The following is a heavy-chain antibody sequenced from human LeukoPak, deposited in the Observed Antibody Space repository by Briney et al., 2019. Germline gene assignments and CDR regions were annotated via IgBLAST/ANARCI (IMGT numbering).Heavy chain of an antibody. CDR3: ARHRNKWELPPFDY. CDR2: INWNGGST. J-gene: IGHJ4*02. V-gene: IGHV3-20*04. D-gene: IGHD1-26*01. Sequence: PGGSLRLSCAASGFTFDDYGMSWVRQAPGKGLEWVSGINWNGGSTGYADSVKGRFTISRDNAKNSLYLQMNSLRAEDTAVYYCARHRNKWELPPFDYWGQGTLVTVSS. CDR1: GFTFDDYG.